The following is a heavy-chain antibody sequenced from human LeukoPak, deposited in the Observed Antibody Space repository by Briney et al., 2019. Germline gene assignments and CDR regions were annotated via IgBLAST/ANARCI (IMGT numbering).Heavy chain of an antibody. J-gene: IGHJ3*02. V-gene: IGHV3-53*01. D-gene: IGHD3-10*01. CDR2: IYSGGTT. CDR3: ARATYYGSGSYVPFYAFDI. Sequence: GGSLRLSCAASGFTVSTNYMTWVRQAPGKGLEWVSVIYSGGTTYYPNSVKGRFTISRDNSKNTLYLQMNSLRVEDTAVYYCARATYYGSGSYVPFYAFDIWGQGTMITVSS. CDR1: GFTVSTNY.